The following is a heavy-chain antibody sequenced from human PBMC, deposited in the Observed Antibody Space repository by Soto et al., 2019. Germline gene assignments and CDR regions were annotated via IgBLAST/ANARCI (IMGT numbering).Heavy chain of an antibody. J-gene: IGHJ4*02. V-gene: IGHV3-23*01. D-gene: IGHD2-15*01. CDR2: ISGSGGST. CDR3: AKDLYCIGGSCYLSLVV. CDR1: GFTFSSYA. Sequence: GGSLRLSCAASGFTFSSYAMSWVRQAPGKGLEWVSAISGSGGSTYYADSVKGRFTISRDNSKNTLYLQMNSLRAEDTAVYYCAKDLYCIGGSCYLSLVVWCQGTLVTGSS.